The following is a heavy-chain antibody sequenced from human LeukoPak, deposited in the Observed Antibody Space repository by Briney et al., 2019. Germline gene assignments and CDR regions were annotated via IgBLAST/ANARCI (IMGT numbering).Heavy chain of an antibody. D-gene: IGHD6-6*01. CDR1: GGTFSSYA. J-gene: IGHJ3*02. Sequence: SGGTFSSYAMSWVRQAPGKGLEWVSSISGNGGSTYYAVSVQGRFTISRDNSKNTLYLQMNSLKVEDTAVYYCAKNRWAARIIIDAFDIWGQGTMVTVSS. CDR2: ISGNGGST. V-gene: IGHV3-23*01. CDR3: AKNRWAARIIIDAFDI.